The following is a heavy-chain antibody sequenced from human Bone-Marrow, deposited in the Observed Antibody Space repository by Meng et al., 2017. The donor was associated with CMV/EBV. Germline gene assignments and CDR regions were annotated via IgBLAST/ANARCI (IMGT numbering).Heavy chain of an antibody. CDR1: GYSFSSYW. V-gene: IGHV5-51*01. D-gene: IGHD6-19*01. CDR3: ARRRAGPFVWAPLDFDD. CDR2: IYPGDSDT. J-gene: IGHJ4*01. Sequence: GGSLRLSCKGSGYSFSSYWIGWVRQMPGKGLEYMGIIYPGDSDTRYSPSFQGLVSISADRSVSTSFLHWSSLEASDTAIYYCARRRAGPFVWAPLDFDDWGPGSLVTVSS.